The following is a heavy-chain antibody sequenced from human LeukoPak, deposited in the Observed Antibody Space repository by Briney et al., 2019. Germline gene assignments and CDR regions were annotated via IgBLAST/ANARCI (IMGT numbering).Heavy chain of an antibody. Sequence: PGGSLRLSCAASGFTFSNYGMDWVRQAPGKGLEWVAIIRYDGTAQYYADSVKGRFTISRDNSKNTLYLQVNSVRAEDTAVYYCARGNSNGFDIWGQGTMVTVSS. J-gene: IGHJ3*02. CDR1: GFTFSNYG. D-gene: IGHD1-7*01. CDR2: IRYDGTAQ. V-gene: IGHV3-30*02. CDR3: ARGNSNGFDI.